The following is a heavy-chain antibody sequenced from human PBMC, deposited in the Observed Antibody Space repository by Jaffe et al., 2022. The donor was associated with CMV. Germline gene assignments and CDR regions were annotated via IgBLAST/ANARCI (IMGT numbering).Heavy chain of an antibody. CDR2: ISGSGGST. Sequence: EVQLVESGGGLVQPGGSLRLSCAASGFTFSSYAMSWVRQAPGKGLEWVSAISGSGGSTYYADSVKGRFTISRDNSKNTLYLQMNSLRAEDTAVYYCAKGDGYSYGYEDAFDIWGQGTMVTVSS. CDR1: GFTFSSYA. V-gene: IGHV3-23*04. CDR3: AKGDGYSYGYEDAFDI. J-gene: IGHJ3*02. D-gene: IGHD5-18*01.